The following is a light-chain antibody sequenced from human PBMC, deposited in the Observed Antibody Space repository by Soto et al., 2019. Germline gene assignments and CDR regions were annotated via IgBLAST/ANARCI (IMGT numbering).Light chain of an antibody. CDR3: SSYSGISHWV. J-gene: IGLJ3*02. Sequence: QSALTQPASVSGSPGQSITISCTGTSSDIDAYNYVSWYQQHPGKAPKLMIYKVTSRPSGVSIRFSGSKSGSAASLTISGLQAEDEADYYCSSYSGISHWVFGGGTKLTVL. CDR1: SSDIDAYNY. V-gene: IGLV2-14*01. CDR2: KVT.